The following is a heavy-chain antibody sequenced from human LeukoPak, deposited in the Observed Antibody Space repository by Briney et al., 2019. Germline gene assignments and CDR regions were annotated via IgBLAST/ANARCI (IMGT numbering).Heavy chain of an antibody. CDR1: GGSISSYY. D-gene: IGHD3-9*01. CDR2: IYTSGST. Sequence: KASETLSLTCTVSGGSISSYYWSWIRQPAGKGLEWIGRIYTSGSTNYNPSLKSRVTMSVDTSKNQFSLKLSSVTAADTAVYYCAREQYDILTGYAFDIWGQGTLVTVSS. CDR3: AREQYDILTGYAFDI. J-gene: IGHJ4*02. V-gene: IGHV4-4*07.